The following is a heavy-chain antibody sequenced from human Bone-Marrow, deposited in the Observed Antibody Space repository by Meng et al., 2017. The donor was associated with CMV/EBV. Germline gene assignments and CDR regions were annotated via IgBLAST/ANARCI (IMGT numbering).Heavy chain of an antibody. Sequence: ASVKVSCKASGYTFTGYYMHWVRQAPGQGLEWMGWINPNSGGTNYAQKFQGRVTMTRDTSISTAYMELSRLRSDDTAVYYCARDWFRELYWFDPWGQGTLVTVSS. V-gene: IGHV1-2*02. CDR2: INPNSGGT. J-gene: IGHJ5*02. CDR1: GYTFTGYY. CDR3: ARDWFRELYWFDP. D-gene: IGHD3-10*01.